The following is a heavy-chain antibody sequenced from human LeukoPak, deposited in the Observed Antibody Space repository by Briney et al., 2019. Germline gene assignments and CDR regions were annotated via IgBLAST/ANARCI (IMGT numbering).Heavy chain of an antibody. D-gene: IGHD1-26*01. V-gene: IGHV3-7*03. CDR2: IKQDGSEK. Sequence: GGSLRLSCAASGFNFNTYWMSWVRQAPGKGLEWVAKIKQDGSEKFYVDSMKGRFTISRDNSKNTLYLQMNSLRAEDTAVYYCAKDSLGATDYWGQGTLVTVSS. CDR3: AKDSLGATDY. J-gene: IGHJ4*02. CDR1: GFNFNTYW.